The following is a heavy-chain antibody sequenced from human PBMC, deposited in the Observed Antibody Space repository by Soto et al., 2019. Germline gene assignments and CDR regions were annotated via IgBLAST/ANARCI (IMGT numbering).Heavy chain of an antibody. CDR1: GFTLSSHA. V-gene: IGHV3-30-3*01. Sequence: QVQLVESGGGVVQPGRSLRLSCAASGFTLSSHAMHWVRQPPGKGLEWVTLISYDGSNKYYADSVKGRFTISRDTSKNTLYLQMSSLRPEDTAVYYCARGQDHWGQGTLVIVSS. CDR2: ISYDGSNK. CDR3: ARGQDH. J-gene: IGHJ4*02.